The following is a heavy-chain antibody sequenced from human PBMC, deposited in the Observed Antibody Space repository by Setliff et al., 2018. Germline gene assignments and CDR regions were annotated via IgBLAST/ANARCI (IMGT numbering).Heavy chain of an antibody. CDR1: GGSISSSSYY. CDR2: IYYGGSA. D-gene: IGHD3-22*01. J-gene: IGHJ5*02. V-gene: IGHV4-39*07. Sequence: PSETLSLTCTVSGGSISSSSYYWGWIRQPPGKGLEWIGSIYYGGSAYYNPSLKSRVTISVDTSKNQFSLKLSSVTAADTAVYYCAKDWNESSGYPVGWFDPWGQGTLVTVSS. CDR3: AKDWNESSGYPVGWFDP.